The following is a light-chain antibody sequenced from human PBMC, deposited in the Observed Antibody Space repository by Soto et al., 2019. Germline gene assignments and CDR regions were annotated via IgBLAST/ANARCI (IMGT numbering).Light chain of an antibody. Sequence: DIQMTQSPSTLSASVGDRVNMTSRASQNIGSWLAWYQHKPGKAPKFLIYDASSLESGVPSRFSGSGSGTEFTLTISNLQPDDFATYFCQQYHNYPRTFGQETEVDIK. CDR3: QQYHNYPRT. J-gene: IGKJ1*01. CDR2: DAS. V-gene: IGKV1-5*01. CDR1: QNIGSW.